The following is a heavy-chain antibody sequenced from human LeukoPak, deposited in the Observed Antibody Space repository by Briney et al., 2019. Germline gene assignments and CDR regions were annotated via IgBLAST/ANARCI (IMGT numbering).Heavy chain of an antibody. CDR2: IYYSGST. CDR3: ASSSTRHYYYYYMDV. V-gene: IGHV4-59*01. D-gene: IGHD2-2*01. Sequence: SETLSLTCTVSGGSISSYYWSWIRQPPGQGLEWIGYIYYSGSTNYNPSLKSRVTISVDTSKNQFSLKLSSVTAADTAVYYCASSSTRHYYYYYMDVWGKGTTVTVSS. CDR1: GGSISSYY. J-gene: IGHJ6*03.